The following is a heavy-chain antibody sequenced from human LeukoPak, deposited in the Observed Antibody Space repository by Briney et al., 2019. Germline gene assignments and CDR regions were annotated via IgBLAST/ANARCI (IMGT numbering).Heavy chain of an antibody. J-gene: IGHJ4*02. V-gene: IGHV1-69*04. CDR2: IIPILGIA. CDR1: GYTFTSYA. D-gene: IGHD1-26*01. CDR3: ARGGIVGATGLDY. Sequence: SVKVSCKASGYTFTSYAISWVRQAPGQGLEWMGRIIPILGIANYAQKFQGRVTITADKSTSTAYMELNSLRSEDTAVYYCARGGIVGATGLDYWGQGTLVTVSS.